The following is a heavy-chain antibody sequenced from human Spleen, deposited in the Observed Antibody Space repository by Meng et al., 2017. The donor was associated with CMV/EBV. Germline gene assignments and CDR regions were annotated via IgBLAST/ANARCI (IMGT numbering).Heavy chain of an antibody. Sequence: FGMHWVRQAPGKGLEWVAFIRFDGSNEFYVDSVKGRFTVSRDNSRNTLYLQMSSLRPEDTAVYYCAKDHVQAETPRRYNQYGMDVWGQGTTVTVSS. J-gene: IGHJ6*02. V-gene: IGHV3-30*02. D-gene: IGHD1-1*01. CDR3: AKDHVQAETPRRYNQYGMDV. CDR2: IRFDGSNE. CDR1: FG.